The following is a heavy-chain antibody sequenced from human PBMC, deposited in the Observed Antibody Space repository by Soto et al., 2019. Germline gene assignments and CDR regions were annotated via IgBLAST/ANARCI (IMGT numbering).Heavy chain of an antibody. CDR2: IIPIPGIA. J-gene: IGHJ3*01. Sequence: SSVKVSCKASVGTFSSYTINWVRQAPGQGLEWMGRIIPIPGIANYAQNFQGRVTITADKSTCTAYMELSSLTSEDTAVYYCARGKRNCETSTCYNPFDLWGLGTMVTVSS. CDR3: ARGKRNCETSTCYNPFDL. D-gene: IGHD2-2*02. CDR1: VGTFSSYT. V-gene: IGHV1-69*02.